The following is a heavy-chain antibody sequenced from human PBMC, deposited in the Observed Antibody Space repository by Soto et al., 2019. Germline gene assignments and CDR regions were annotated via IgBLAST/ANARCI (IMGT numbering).Heavy chain of an antibody. CDR3: ARGYSGYDYFGWFDP. J-gene: IGHJ5*02. CDR1: GGTFSSYT. CDR2: IIPILGIA. D-gene: IGHD5-12*01. Sequence: SVKVSCKASGGTFSSYTISWVRQAPGQGLEWMGRIIPILGIANYAQKFQGRVTITADKSTSTAYMELSSLRSEDTAVYYCARGYSGYDYFGWFDPWGQGTLVTVSS. V-gene: IGHV1-69*02.